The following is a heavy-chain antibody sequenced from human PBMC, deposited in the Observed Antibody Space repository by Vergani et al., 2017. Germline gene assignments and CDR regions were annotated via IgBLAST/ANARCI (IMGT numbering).Heavy chain of an antibody. D-gene: IGHD1-26*01. CDR3: ASGSYSFDY. CDR2: ISRSSSTI. V-gene: IGHV3-48*01. CDR1: GSTFSSYA. Sequence: EVQLVESGGGLVQPGGSLRLSCAASGSTFSSYAMNWVRQAPGKGLEWVSYISRSSSTIYYADSVKGRFTISRDNAKNSLHLQMNNLRAEDTAVYYCASGSYSFDYWGQGTLVTVSS. J-gene: IGHJ4*02.